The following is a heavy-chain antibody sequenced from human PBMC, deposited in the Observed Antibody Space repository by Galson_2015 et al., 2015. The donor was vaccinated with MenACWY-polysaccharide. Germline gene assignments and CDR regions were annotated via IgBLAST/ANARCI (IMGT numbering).Heavy chain of an antibody. D-gene: IGHD2-8*01. Sequence: TLSLTCSVSGGSISSGGYSWSWIRQPPGKGLEWIGYTYNTGNAYYNPTLKSRATISVDKSKNQFSLNLRSVTAADTAVYYCSREMVRSWPVWGQGILVTVSS. J-gene: IGHJ4*02. CDR2: TYNTGNA. CDR3: SREMVRSWPV. CDR1: GGSISSGGYS. V-gene: IGHV4-30-2*01.